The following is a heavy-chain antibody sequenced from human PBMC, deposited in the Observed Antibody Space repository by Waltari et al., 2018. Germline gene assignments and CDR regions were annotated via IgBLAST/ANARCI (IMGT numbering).Heavy chain of an antibody. Sequence: EVQLLQSGAELKEPGTTVSISCKVYGYTFSDYYIHWVQQAPGKGLGWMGLVDPEECETIYVDNSQGRVTRSADTSTDTAFRELSSLRSEDTAVFYCATALGDSSSASRPFDFWGQGTMITVSS. CDR3: ATALGDSSSASRPFDF. CDR2: VDPEECET. CDR1: GYTFSDYY. V-gene: IGHV1-69-2*01. J-gene: IGHJ3*01. D-gene: IGHD6-19*01.